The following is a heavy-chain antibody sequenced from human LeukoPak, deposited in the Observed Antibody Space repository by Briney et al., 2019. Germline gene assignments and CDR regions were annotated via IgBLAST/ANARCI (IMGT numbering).Heavy chain of an antibody. Sequence: ASVKVSCKASGYTFTSYYTHWVRQAPGQGLEWMGWINPNSGGTNYAQKFQGRVTMTRDTSISTAYMELSRLRSDDTAVYYCARVTVKPNWFDPWGQGTLVTVSS. D-gene: IGHD4-17*01. V-gene: IGHV1-2*02. CDR3: ARVTVKPNWFDP. J-gene: IGHJ5*02. CDR2: INPNSGGT. CDR1: GYTFTSYY.